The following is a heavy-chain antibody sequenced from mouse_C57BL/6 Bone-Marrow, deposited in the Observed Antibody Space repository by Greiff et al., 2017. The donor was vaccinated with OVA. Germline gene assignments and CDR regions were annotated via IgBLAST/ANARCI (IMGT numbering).Heavy chain of an antibody. CDR1: GYTFTDYY. D-gene: IGHD1-1*01. CDR3: ARATVVATGEDY. J-gene: IGHJ2*01. Sequence: EVKLQQSGPELVKPGASVKISCKASGYTFTDYYMNWVKQSHGKSLEWIGDINPNNGGTSYNQKFKGKATLTVDKSSSTAYMELRSLTSEDSAVYYCARATVVATGEDYWGQGTTLTVSS. V-gene: IGHV1-26*01. CDR2: INPNNGGT.